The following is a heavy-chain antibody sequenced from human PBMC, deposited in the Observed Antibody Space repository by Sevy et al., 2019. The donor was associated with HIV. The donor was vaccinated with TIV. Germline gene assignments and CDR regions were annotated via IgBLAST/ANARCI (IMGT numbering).Heavy chain of an antibody. V-gene: IGHV3-30*18. J-gene: IGHJ4*02. Sequence: GGSLRLSCAASGFTFSSYGMHWVRQAPGKGLEWVAVISYDGSNKYYAHSVKGRFTISRDNSKNTLYLQMNSLRAEDTAVYYCAKDLGDGDYFDYWGQGTLVTVSS. CDR2: ISYDGSNK. CDR3: AKDLGDGDYFDY. CDR1: GFTFSSYG. D-gene: IGHD3-10*01.